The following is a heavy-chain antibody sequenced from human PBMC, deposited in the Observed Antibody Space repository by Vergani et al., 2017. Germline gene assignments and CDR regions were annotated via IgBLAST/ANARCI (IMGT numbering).Heavy chain of an antibody. CDR1: GGSISSGDYY. CDR3: AREGLYYDSSGYRGRWFDP. V-gene: IGHV4-31*03. Sequence: QVQLQESGPGLVKPSQTLSLTCTVSGGSISSGDYYWSWIRQHPGKVLEWIGYIDYSGSTYYNPSLKSRVTISLDTSKNQFSLKLSSVTAADTAVYYCAREGLYYDSSGYRGRWFDPWGQGTLVTVSS. J-gene: IGHJ5*02. CDR2: IDYSGST. D-gene: IGHD3-22*01.